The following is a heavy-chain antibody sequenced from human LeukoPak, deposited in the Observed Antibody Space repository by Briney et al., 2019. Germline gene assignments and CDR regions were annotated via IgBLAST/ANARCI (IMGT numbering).Heavy chain of an antibody. V-gene: IGHV3-11*06. CDR3: AREEGTGTTDY. CDR1: GFTFSDYY. D-gene: IGHD1-1*01. Sequence: GGSLRLSCAASGFTFSDYYMSWIRQAPGKGLEWVSYISSSSSYTNYADSVKGRFTISRDNAKNSLYLQMNSLRAEDTAVYYCAREEGTGTTDYWGQGTLVTVSS. CDR2: ISSSSSYT. J-gene: IGHJ4*02.